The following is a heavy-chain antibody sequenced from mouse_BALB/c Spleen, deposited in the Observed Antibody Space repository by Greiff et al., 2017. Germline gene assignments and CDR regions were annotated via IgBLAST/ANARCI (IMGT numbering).Heavy chain of an antibody. CDR1: GFTFSSYT. J-gene: IGHJ2*01. CDR2: ISNGGGST. D-gene: IGHD1-2*01. Sequence: EVKLVESGGGLVQPGGSLKLSCAASGFTFSSYTMSWVRQTPEKRLEWVAYISNGGGSTYYPDTVKGRFTISRDNAKNTLYLQMSSLKSEDTAMYYCARHLATAYYFDYWGQGTTLTVSS. CDR3: ARHLATAYYFDY. V-gene: IGHV5-12-2*01.